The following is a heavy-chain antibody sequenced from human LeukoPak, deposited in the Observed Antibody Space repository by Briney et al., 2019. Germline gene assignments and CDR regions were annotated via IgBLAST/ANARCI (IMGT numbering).Heavy chain of an antibody. D-gene: IGHD3-22*01. Sequence: QPGGSLRLSCAASGFTFSDRHMDWVRQAPGKWLEWVGRARNKGNSYSTDYAESVRGRFTISRDDSKNSLYLQLNSLKTEDTAVYYCVRISSSGYYSFDYWGQGTLVTVSS. J-gene: IGHJ4*02. V-gene: IGHV3-72*01. CDR3: VRISSSGYYSFDY. CDR2: ARNKGNSYST. CDR1: GFTFSDRH.